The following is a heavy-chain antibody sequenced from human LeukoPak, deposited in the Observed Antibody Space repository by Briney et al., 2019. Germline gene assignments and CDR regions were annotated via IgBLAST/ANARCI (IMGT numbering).Heavy chain of an antibody. V-gene: IGHV1-24*01. D-gene: IGHD3-22*01. Sequence: ASVRVSCKVSGYTLTELSMHWVRQAPGKGLEWMGGFDPEDGETIYAQKFQGRVTMTTDTSTSTAYMELRSLRSDDTAVYYCARAVGYYDSSGEDYWGQGTLVTVSS. CDR3: ARAVGYYDSSGEDY. CDR2: FDPEDGET. CDR1: GYTLTELS. J-gene: IGHJ4*02.